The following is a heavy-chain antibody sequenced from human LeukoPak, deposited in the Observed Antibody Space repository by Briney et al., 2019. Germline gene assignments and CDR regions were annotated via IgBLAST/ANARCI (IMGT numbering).Heavy chain of an antibody. V-gene: IGHV4-34*01. Sequence: SETLSLTCAVYGGSFSGYYWSWIRQPPGKGLEWIGEINHSGSTNYNPSLKSRVTISVDTSKNQLSLKLSSVTAADTAVYYCARRWGITMVRGYYMDVWGKGTTVTISS. D-gene: IGHD3-10*01. CDR2: INHSGST. J-gene: IGHJ6*03. CDR1: GGSFSGYY. CDR3: ARRWGITMVRGYYMDV.